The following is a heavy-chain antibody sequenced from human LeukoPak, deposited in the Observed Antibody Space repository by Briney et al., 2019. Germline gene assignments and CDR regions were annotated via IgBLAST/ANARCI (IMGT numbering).Heavy chain of an antibody. CDR1: GGSISSYY. V-gene: IGHV4-39*07. CDR2: IYYSGST. D-gene: IGHD3-3*01. Sequence: PSETLSLTCTVSGGSISSYYWGWISQPPGKRLEWIGSIYYSGSTYYNPSLKSRVTISVDTSKNQFSLKLSSVTAADTAVYYCARVRYYDFWSGYSSRAEFDYWGQGTLVTVSS. J-gene: IGHJ4*02. CDR3: ARVRYYDFWSGYSSRAEFDY.